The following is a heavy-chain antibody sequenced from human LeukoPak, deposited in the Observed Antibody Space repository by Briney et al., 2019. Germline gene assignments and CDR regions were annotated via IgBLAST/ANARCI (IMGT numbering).Heavy chain of an antibody. D-gene: IGHD2-2*01. CDR2: ISGSGDVT. CDR1: GFTFSSYS. V-gene: IGHV3-23*01. J-gene: IGHJ4*02. CDR3: AKGFCSGTSCDYYFDY. Sequence: GGSLRLSCAASGFTFSSYSMNWVRQAPGKGLEWVSIISGSGDVTYYADSVKGRFTISRDNSKNTLYLQMNSVRAEDTAIYYCAKGFCSGTSCDYYFDYWGQGTLVTVSS.